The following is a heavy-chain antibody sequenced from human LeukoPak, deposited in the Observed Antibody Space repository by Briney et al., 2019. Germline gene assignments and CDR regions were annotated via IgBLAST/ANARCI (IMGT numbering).Heavy chain of an antibody. Sequence: SETLSLTCTVSGGSISSYYWSWIRQPPGKGLEWIGYIYTSGSTNYNPSLKSRVTISVDTSKNQFSLKLSSVTAADTAVYYCARVSSSWYYGMDVWGQGTTVTVSS. J-gene: IGHJ6*02. V-gene: IGHV4-4*09. D-gene: IGHD6-13*01. CDR1: GGSISSYY. CDR2: IYTSGST. CDR3: ARVSSSWYYGMDV.